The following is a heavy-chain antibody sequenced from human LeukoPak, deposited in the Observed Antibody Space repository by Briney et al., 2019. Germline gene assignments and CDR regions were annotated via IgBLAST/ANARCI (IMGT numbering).Heavy chain of an antibody. Sequence: ASVKVSCKASGYTFTGYYMHWVRQAPGQGLEWMGWINPNSGGTNYAQKFQGRVTMTRDTSISTAYMELSRLRSDDTAVYYCARDLEYYDILTGYYRYYFDYWGQGTLVTVSS. CDR1: GYTFTGYY. CDR2: INPNSGGT. CDR3: ARDLEYYDILTGYYRYYFDY. J-gene: IGHJ4*02. D-gene: IGHD3-9*01. V-gene: IGHV1-2*02.